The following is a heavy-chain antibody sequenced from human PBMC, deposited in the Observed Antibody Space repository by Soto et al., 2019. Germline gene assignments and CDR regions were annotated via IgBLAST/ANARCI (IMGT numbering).Heavy chain of an antibody. CDR1: GFTFSSYA. J-gene: IGHJ6*03. D-gene: IGHD7-27*01. V-gene: IGHV3-23*01. CDR2: ISGSGGST. Sequence: GGSLRLSCAASGFTFSSYAMSWVRQAPGKGLEWVSAISGSGGSTYYAESVKGRFTISRDNSKNTLYLQMNSLRAEDISLYYCAKCDLGIRHYYYYYMDVWGKGTTVTVSS. CDR3: AKCDLGIRHYYYYYMDV.